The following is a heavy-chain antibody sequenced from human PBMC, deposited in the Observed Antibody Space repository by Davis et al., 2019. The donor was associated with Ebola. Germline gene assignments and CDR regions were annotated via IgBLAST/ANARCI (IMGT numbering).Heavy chain of an antibody. J-gene: IGHJ6*02. D-gene: IGHD2-15*01. CDR1: GFTFSSYA. CDR3: AKERLMGVVVVAATQGMDV. V-gene: IGHV3-23*01. CDR2: ISGSGGST. Sequence: GESLKISCAASGFTFSSYAMSWVRQAPGKGLEWVSAISGSGGSTYYADSVKGRFTVSRDNSKNTLYLHMNSLRAEDTAVYYCAKERLMGVVVVAATQGMDVWGQGTTVTVSS.